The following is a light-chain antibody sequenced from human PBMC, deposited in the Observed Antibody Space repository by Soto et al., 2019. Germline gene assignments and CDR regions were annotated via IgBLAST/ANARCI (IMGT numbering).Light chain of an antibody. Sequence: GDRGTITCRASQFISSYLNWYRQKPGKAPKLLIYAASSLQGGVPSRFSGSASGTDFTLTISSLQPEDYATYYCQQSYSTPRTFGGGTKVDI. CDR3: QQSYSTPRT. J-gene: IGKJ4*01. CDR2: AAS. V-gene: IGKV1-39*01. CDR1: QFISSY.